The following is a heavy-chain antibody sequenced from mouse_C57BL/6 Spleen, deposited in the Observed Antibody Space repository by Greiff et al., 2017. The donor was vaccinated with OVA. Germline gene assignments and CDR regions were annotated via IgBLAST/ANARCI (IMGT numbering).Heavy chain of an antibody. CDR3: ARQGHYYGSSSAWFAY. CDR1: GYTFTSYW. CDR2: IYPGSGST. Sequence: QVQLQQPGAELVKPGASVKMSCKASGYTFTSYWITWVKQRPGQGLEWIGDIYPGSGSTNYNEKFKSKATLTVDTSSSTAYMQLSSLTSEDSAVYYCARQGHYYGSSSAWFAYWGQWTLVTVSA. V-gene: IGHV1-55*01. J-gene: IGHJ3*01. D-gene: IGHD1-1*01.